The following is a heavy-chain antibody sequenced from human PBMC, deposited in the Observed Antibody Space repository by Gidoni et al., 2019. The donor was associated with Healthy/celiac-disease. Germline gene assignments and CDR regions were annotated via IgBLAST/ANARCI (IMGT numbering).Heavy chain of an antibody. CDR3: ARFYTAFDY. J-gene: IGHJ4*02. V-gene: IGHV3-30-3*01. CDR2: LSYYGSNN. Sequence: QVQLVESGGGVVQPGRYRRLAWTAAGFTISSYSLHWVRQVPGKGLEWVAVLSYYGSNNSSSDSVKGPFNISRDNSKNTLYLQMNSLRSEDSAVYYCARFYTAFDYWGQGTLVTVSS. CDR1: GFTISSYS. D-gene: IGHD5-18*01.